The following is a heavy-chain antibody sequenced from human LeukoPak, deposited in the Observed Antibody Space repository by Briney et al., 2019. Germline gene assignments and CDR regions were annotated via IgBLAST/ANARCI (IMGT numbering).Heavy chain of an antibody. D-gene: IGHD3-3*01. CDR1: GFTFSSYG. V-gene: IGHV3-30*03. CDR3: ARGGGNYDFWSGQGWFDP. CDR2: ISYDGSNK. Sequence: PGGSLRLSCAASGFTFSSYGMHWVRQAPGKGLEWVAVISYDGSNKYYADSVKGRFTISRDNSKNTLYLQMNSLRAEDTAVYYCARGGGNYDFWSGQGWFDPWGQGTLVTVSS. J-gene: IGHJ5*02.